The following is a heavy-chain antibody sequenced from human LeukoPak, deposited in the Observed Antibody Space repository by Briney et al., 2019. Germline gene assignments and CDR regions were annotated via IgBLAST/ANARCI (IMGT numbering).Heavy chain of an antibody. J-gene: IGHJ4*02. V-gene: IGHV3-53*01. Sequence: GGSLRLSCAASGFTVSSNYMNWVRQAPGKGLEWVSIIYSGGSAYYADSVKGRFTISRDNSKNTLCLQMNSLRAEDTAVYYCARDLGSGWNFDYWGQGTLVTVSS. D-gene: IGHD6-19*01. CDR3: ARDLGSGWNFDY. CDR1: GFTVSSNY. CDR2: IYSGGSA.